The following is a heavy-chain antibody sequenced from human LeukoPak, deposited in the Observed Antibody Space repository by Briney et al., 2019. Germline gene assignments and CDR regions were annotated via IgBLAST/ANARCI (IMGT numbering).Heavy chain of an antibody. CDR3: ARVGAYYGVQIGVIDY. D-gene: IGHD3-10*01. J-gene: IGHJ4*02. V-gene: IGHV5-51*01. CDR1: GYSFTSYW. Sequence: GESLKISCXGSGYSFTSYWIGWVRQMPGKGLEWMGIIYPGDSDTRYSPSFQGQVTISADKSISTAYLQWSSLKASDTAMYYCARVGAYYGVQIGVIDYWGQGTLVTVSS. CDR2: IYPGDSDT.